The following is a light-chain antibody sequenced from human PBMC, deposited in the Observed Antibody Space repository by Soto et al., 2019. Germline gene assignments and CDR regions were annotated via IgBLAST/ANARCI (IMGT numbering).Light chain of an antibody. CDR3: QQYYSRT. CDR2: DAS. V-gene: IGKV1-5*01. CDR1: QSISTR. Sequence: EIQMTQSPSTLSAAVGDRVTITCRASQSISTRLAWYQHKPGKAPKLLIYDASSLERGVPSRFSGSGSGTDFTLTISSLQPDDFATYYCQQYYSRTFGQGTKVDI. J-gene: IGKJ1*01.